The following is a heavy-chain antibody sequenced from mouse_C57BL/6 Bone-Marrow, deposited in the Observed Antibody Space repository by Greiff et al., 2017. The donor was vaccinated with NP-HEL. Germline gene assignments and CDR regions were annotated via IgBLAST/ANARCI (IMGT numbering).Heavy chain of an antibody. CDR3: ARKAYDGWYFDV. D-gene: IGHD2-12*01. J-gene: IGHJ1*03. V-gene: IGHV5-4*01. CDR2: ISDGGSYT. CDR1: GFTFSSYA. Sequence: EVQVVESGGGLVKPGGSLKLSCAASGFTFSSYAMSWVRQTPEKRLEWVATISDGGSYTYYPDNVKGRFTISRDNAKNNLYLQMSHLKSEDAAMYYCARKAYDGWYFDVGGTGTTVTVSS.